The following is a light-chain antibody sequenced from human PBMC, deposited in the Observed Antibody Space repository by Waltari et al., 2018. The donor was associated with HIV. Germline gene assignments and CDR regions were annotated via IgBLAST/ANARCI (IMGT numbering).Light chain of an antibody. CDR3: QQADSFPHT. CDR2: EAS. J-gene: IGKJ2*01. CDR1: QSVGTS. Sequence: DTQMTQSPSSVSASVGDRVSISCRASQSVGTSVAWYQQKPGRTPKLIIFEASRLQPGVPSRFSCSGSGTYFTLTISSLQPEDLATYYCQQADSFPHTCGQGT. V-gene: IGKV1-12*01.